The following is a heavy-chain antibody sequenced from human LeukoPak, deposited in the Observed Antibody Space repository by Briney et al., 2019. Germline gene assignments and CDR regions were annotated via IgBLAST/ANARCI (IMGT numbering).Heavy chain of an antibody. J-gene: IGHJ4*02. CDR1: GFTFRNHG. CDR3: AKDDAWLQYEN. CDR2: ISPNGGIT. D-gene: IGHD5-24*01. V-gene: IGHV3-23*01. Sequence: GGTLRLSCTASGFTFRNHGMNWVRQTPGKGLEWVSGISPNGGITYYADSVKGRFTISRDNSRNTVSLQMNYLRAEDTAIYYCAKDDAWLQYENWGQGILVTVSS.